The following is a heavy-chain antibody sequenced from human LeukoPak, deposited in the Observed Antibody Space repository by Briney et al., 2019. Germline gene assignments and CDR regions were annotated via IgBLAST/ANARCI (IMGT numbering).Heavy chain of an antibody. V-gene: IGHV6-1*01. J-gene: IGHJ3*02. CDR2: TYYKSKWFN. CDR1: GDSVSSNS. Sequence: SQTLSLTCAISGDSVSSNSWNWIRQSPSRGLEWLGRTYYKSKWFNDYAVSVEGRITITPDTSKNQFSLQLNSVTPEDTALYYCARDQPWPNGFDIWGQGIMVTVSS. D-gene: IGHD6-19*01. CDR3: ARDQPWPNGFDI.